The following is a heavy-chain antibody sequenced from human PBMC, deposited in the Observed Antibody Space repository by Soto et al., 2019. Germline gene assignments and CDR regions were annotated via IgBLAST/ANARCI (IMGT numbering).Heavy chain of an antibody. CDR1: GFTFSNYA. V-gene: IGHV3-23*01. Sequence: VQLLESGGDLVQPGGSLRLSCEASGFTFSNYAMSWVRQAPGKGLEWLSVISGSGGSTNYADSAKGRFTISRDNSMDTLYLQMNSLRAEDTAVYYCARVFYYDILTGKSYNMDVWGQGTTVIVSS. J-gene: IGHJ6*02. CDR3: ARVFYYDILTGKSYNMDV. D-gene: IGHD3-9*01. CDR2: ISGSGGST.